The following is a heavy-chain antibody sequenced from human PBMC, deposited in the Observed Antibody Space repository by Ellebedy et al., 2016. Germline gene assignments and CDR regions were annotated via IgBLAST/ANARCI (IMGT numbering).Heavy chain of an antibody. J-gene: IGHJ6*02. Sequence: ASVKVSCKASGGTFSSYAISWVRQAPGQGLEWMGRIIPILGIANYAQKFQGRVTITADTSTNTAYMELSSLRSEDTAVYYCARGGYSPNYGMDVWGQGPRSPSP. CDR1: GGTFSSYA. D-gene: IGHD6-13*01. V-gene: IGHV1-69*04. CDR3: ARGGYSPNYGMDV. CDR2: IIPILGIA.